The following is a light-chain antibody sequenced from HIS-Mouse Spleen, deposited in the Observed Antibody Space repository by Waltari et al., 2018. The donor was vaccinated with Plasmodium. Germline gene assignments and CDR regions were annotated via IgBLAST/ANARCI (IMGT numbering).Light chain of an antibody. J-gene: IGLJ3*02. CDR1: ALPQKY. CDR2: EDS. CDR3: YSTDSSGNHRV. Sequence: SYELTQPPSVSVPPGQTARITCSGDALPQKYDSLYQQKSGQDPVLGIYEDSKRPSGIPERFSGSSSGTMATLTISGAQVEDEADYYCYSTDSSGNHRVFGGGTKLTVL. V-gene: IGLV3-10*01.